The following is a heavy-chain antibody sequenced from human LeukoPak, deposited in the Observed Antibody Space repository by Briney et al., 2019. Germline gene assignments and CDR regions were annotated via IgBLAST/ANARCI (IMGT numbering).Heavy chain of an antibody. CDR2: ISSSSSYI. CDR1: GFTFSSYS. J-gene: IGHJ4*02. CDR3: ARGARVAGTSAYFDY. Sequence: GGSLRLSCAASGFTFSSYSMNWVRQAPGKGLEWVSSISSSSSYIYYADSVKGRFTISRDNAKNSLYLQMNSLRAEDTAVYYCARGARVAGTSAYFDYWGQGTLVTVSS. V-gene: IGHV3-21*01. D-gene: IGHD6-19*01.